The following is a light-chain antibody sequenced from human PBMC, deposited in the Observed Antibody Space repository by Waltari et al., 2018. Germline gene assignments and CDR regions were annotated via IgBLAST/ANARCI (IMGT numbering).Light chain of an antibody. CDR1: QLGDKS. CDR3: QAWDSTAVV. V-gene: IGLV3-1*01. J-gene: IGLJ3*02. CDR2: EDT. Sequence: SYELTPAPSVSVSPGQTASLTCPGDQLGDKSVSLYQQKPGQSPVLVIYEDTKRPSGIPERFSGSNSGDTATLTISGTQAMDEADYYCQAWDSTAVVFGGGTKLTVL.